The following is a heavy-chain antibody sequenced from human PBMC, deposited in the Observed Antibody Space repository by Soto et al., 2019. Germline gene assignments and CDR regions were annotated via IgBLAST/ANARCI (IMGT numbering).Heavy chain of an antibody. CDR3: TTVLFFGY. J-gene: IGHJ4*02. CDR2: IKSKTDGGTA. V-gene: IGHV3-15*07. CDR1: GFTFSNVW. Sequence: EVQLVESGGGLVKPGGSLRLSCAASGFTFSNVWMNWFRQAPGKGLEWVGRIKSKTDGGTADYAAPVEGRFSISRDDSKNTLYLQMNSMKTEDPAVYYCTTVLFFGYWGQGTLVTVSS.